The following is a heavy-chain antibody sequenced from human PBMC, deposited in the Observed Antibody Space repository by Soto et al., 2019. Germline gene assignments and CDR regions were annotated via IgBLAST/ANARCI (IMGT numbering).Heavy chain of an antibody. CDR2: ISSSGTYI. V-gene: IGHV3-21*01. J-gene: IGHJ3*02. CDR1: GFTFSTYS. CDR3: ARDRARTTNAFDI. D-gene: IGHD3-10*01. Sequence: EVQLVESGGGLVKPGGSLRLSCAASGFTFSTYSLTWVRQAPGKGLEWVSAISSSGTYIFYADSVKGRFTSSRDNAHNSLFLQMNSLRADDTAVYFCARDRARTTNAFDIWGQGTMVTVSS.